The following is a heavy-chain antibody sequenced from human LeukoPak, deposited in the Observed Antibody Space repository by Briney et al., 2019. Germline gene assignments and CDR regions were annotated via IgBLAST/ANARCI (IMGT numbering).Heavy chain of an antibody. J-gene: IGHJ3*02. V-gene: IGHV3-53*01. CDR3: ARYCSGGSCYSAFDI. D-gene: IGHD2-15*01. CDR1: GFTVSSNY. Sequence: PGGSLRLSCAASGFTVSSNYMSWVRQAPGKGLEWVSVIYSGGSTYYADSVKGRFTISRDNSKNTLYLQMNSLRAEDTAVYYCARYCSGGSCYSAFDIWGQGTMVTVSS. CDR2: IYSGGST.